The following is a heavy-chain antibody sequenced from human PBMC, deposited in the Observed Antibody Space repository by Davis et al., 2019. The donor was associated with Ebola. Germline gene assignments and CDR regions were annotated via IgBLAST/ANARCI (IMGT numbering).Heavy chain of an antibody. Sequence: PSETLSLTCTVSGGSISSYYWSWIRQPPGKGLEWIGYIYYSGSTNYNPSLKSRVTISVDTSKNQFSLKLSSVTAADTAVYYCARDRRYCSSTSCYAGDYYYMDVWGKGTTVTVSS. CDR1: GGSISSYY. CDR3: ARDRRYCSSTSCYAGDYYYMDV. CDR2: IYYSGST. J-gene: IGHJ6*03. V-gene: IGHV4-59*01. D-gene: IGHD2-2*01.